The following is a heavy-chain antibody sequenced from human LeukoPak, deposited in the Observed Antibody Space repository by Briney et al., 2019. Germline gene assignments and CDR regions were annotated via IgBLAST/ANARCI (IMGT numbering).Heavy chain of an antibody. CDR1: GFTFSSYA. J-gene: IGHJ3*02. D-gene: IGHD6-19*01. CDR2: ICGGGGGT. Sequence: GGSLRLSCAVSGFTFSSYAMSWVRQAPGKGLEWVSGICGGGGGTYYADSVKGRFTISRDSSKNTLYLQMNSLRAEDTAVYYCAKDTQSIAVADDAFDIWGQGTMVTVSS. V-gene: IGHV3-23*01. CDR3: AKDTQSIAVADDAFDI.